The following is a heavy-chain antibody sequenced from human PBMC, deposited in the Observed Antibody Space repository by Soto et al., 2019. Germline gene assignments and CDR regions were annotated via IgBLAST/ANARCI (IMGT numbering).Heavy chain of an antibody. V-gene: IGHV3-72*01. D-gene: IGHD4-17*01. CDR3: ARVALSGDPLKYSDY. CDR1: GFTFSDHY. J-gene: IGHJ4*02. Sequence: EVQLVESGGGLVQPGGSLRLSCAASGFTFSDHYMDWVRQAPGKGLEWVGGTRNKANSYSTEYAASVKGRFTISRDDSKNSLYLQMNSLKTEDTAVYYCARVALSGDPLKYSDYWGKGTLVTVSS. CDR2: TRNKANSYST.